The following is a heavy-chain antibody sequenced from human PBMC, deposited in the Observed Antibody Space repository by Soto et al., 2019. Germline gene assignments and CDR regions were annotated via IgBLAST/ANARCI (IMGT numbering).Heavy chain of an antibody. Sequence: QVQLVQSGAEVKKPGASVKVSCKASGYTFTSYAMHWVRQAPGQRLEWKGWINAGNGNTKYSQKFQGRVTITRDTSASTAYMELSSLRSEDTAVYYCARLSYGSGSHKLDYWGQGTLVTVSS. CDR2: INAGNGNT. CDR3: ARLSYGSGSHKLDY. D-gene: IGHD3-10*01. V-gene: IGHV1-3*01. J-gene: IGHJ4*02. CDR1: GYTFTSYA.